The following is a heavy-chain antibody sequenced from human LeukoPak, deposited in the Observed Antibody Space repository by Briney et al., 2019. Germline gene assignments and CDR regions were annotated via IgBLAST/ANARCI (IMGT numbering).Heavy chain of an antibody. CDR2: IYTSGST. V-gene: IGHV4-4*07. CDR1: GGSISSYY. Sequence: SETLSLTCTVSGGSISSYYWSWIRQPAGKGLEWIGRIYTSGSTNYNPSLKSRVTISVDTSKNQFSLKLSSVTAADTAVYYCARGDTAIDAFDIWGQGTMVTVSS. CDR3: ARGDTAIDAFDI. J-gene: IGHJ3*02. D-gene: IGHD5-18*01.